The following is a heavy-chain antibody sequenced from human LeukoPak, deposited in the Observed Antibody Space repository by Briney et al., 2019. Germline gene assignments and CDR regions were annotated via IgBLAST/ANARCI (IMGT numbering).Heavy chain of an antibody. CDR3: AKSEADCSSTSCLYYFDY. Sequence: GGSLRLSCAASGFTFSGSAMHWVRQASGKGLEWVAVISYDGSNKYYADSVKGRFTISRDNSKNTLYLQMNSLRAEDTAVYYCAKSEADCSSTSCLYYFDYWGQGTLVTVSS. CDR2: ISYDGSNK. J-gene: IGHJ4*02. V-gene: IGHV3-30*18. CDR1: GFTFSGSA. D-gene: IGHD2-2*01.